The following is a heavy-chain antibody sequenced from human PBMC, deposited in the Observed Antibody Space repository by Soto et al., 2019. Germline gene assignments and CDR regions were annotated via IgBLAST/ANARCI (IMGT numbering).Heavy chain of an antibody. V-gene: IGHV4-34*01. J-gene: IGHJ4*02. D-gene: IGHD1-1*01. CDR3: ARVQVPVYYFDY. CDR2: INHSGST. CDR1: GGSFSGYY. Sequence: SETLSLTCAVYGGSFSGYYWSWIRQPPGKGLEWIGEINHSGSTNYNPSLKSRVTISVDTSKNQFSLKLSSVTAADTAVYYCARVQVPVYYFDYWGQGTLVTVSS.